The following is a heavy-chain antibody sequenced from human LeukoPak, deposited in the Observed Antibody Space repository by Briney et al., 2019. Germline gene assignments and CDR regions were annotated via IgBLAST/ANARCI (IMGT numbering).Heavy chain of an antibody. J-gene: IGHJ3*02. Sequence: GGSLRLSCAASGFTVSSNYMSWVRQAPGKGLEWVSVIYSGGSTYYADSVKGRFTISRDNSKNTLYLQMNSLRAEDTAVYYCARGPTVSSFDIWGQGTIVTVSS. V-gene: IGHV3-53*01. CDR1: GFTVSSNY. CDR3: ARGPTVSSFDI. CDR2: IYSGGST. D-gene: IGHD4-17*01.